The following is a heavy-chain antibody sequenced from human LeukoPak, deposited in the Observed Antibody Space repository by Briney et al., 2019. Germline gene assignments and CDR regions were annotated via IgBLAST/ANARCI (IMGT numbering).Heavy chain of an antibody. CDR2: FASDRTTI. D-gene: IGHD1-20*01. CDR3: ARGHNWSFDS. CDR1: GFTFSSYW. Sequence: GSLRLSCAASGFTFSSYWMSWVRQAPGKGLEWVSYFASDRTTIYYADSVKGRFTMSRDNAKNSLYLRMDSLRAEDTAVYYCARGHNWSFDSWGQGTLVTVSS. J-gene: IGHJ4*02. V-gene: IGHV3-48*01.